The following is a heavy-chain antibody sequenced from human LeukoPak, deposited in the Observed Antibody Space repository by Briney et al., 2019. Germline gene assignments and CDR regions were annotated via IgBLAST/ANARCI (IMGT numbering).Heavy chain of an antibody. D-gene: IGHD3-16*01. CDR2: INPSVGST. Sequence: GASVKVSCKASVYTFTSYYMHWVRQAPGQGLEWVGIINPSVGSTSYAQKFPGRVTMNRDKSTSTVYMELSSLRSEDTAVYYCARDWVQRGNAFDIWGQGTMVTVSS. V-gene: IGHV1-46*03. J-gene: IGHJ3*02. CDR3: ARDWVQRGNAFDI. CDR1: VYTFTSYY.